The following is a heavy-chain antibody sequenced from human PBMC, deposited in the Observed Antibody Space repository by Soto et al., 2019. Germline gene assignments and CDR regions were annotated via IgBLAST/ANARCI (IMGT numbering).Heavy chain of an antibody. CDR1: GFTFSSRW. D-gene: IGHD6-13*01. CDR3: ATHDSPAAAVLVLAF. CDR2: IKQDENGK. V-gene: IGHV3-7*02. J-gene: IGHJ4*02. Sequence: EVQLVESGGGLVQPGGSLRRSCEASGFTFSSRWMTWVRQGPGKGLEWVANIKQDENGKDYVDSVKGRFTISRYNANNSLYRQMTRLPAEDTAVYYCATHDSPAAAVLVLAFWGQGPLVTVSS.